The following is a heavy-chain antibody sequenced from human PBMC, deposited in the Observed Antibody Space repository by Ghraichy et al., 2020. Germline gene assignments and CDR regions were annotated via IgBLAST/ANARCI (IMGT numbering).Heavy chain of an antibody. CDR3: ATQSPPSGTKFNYYYYMDV. J-gene: IGHJ6*03. CDR1: GGSISSYY. V-gene: IGHV4-59*08. CDR2: IYYSGST. D-gene: IGHD3-10*01. Sequence: SETLSLTCTVSGGSISSYYWSWIRQPPGKGLEWIGYIYYSGSTNYNPSLKSRVTISVDTSKNQFSLKLSSVTAADTAVYYCATQSPPSGTKFNYYYYMDVWGKGTTVTVSS.